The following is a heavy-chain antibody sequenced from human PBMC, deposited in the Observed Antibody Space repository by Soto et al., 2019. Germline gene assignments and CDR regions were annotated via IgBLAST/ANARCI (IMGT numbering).Heavy chain of an antibody. J-gene: IGHJ4*02. CDR3: ARGLIVVVVAATPNYFDY. CDR1: GFTFSSYW. V-gene: IGHV3-7*05. Sequence: GGSLRLSCAASGFTFSSYWMSWVRQAPGKGLEWVANIKQDGSEKYYVDSVKGRFTISRDNAKNSLYLQMNSLRAEDTAVYYCARGLIVVVVAATPNYFDYWGQGTLVTVSS. CDR2: IKQDGSEK. D-gene: IGHD2-15*01.